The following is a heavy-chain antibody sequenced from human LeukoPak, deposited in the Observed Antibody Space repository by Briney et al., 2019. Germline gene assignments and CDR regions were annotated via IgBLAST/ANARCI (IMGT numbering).Heavy chain of an antibody. CDR3: ARSRYSSGWYLNY. V-gene: IGHV1-18*01. Sequence: ASVKVSCKASGDTFSYYGISWVRQAPGQGLEWIGWVSASSGSTNYARKFQDRVTMTTDTSTATAYMEVRSPRSDDTAVYYCARSRYSSGWYLNYWGQGTPVTVSA. CDR2: VSASSGST. J-gene: IGHJ4*02. D-gene: IGHD6-19*01. CDR1: GDTFSYYG.